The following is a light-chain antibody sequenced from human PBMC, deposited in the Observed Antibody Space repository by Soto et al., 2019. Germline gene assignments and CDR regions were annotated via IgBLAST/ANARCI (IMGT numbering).Light chain of an antibody. V-gene: IGKV1-39*01. CDR2: AAS. Sequence: DIQMTQSPSSLSASVGDRATITCRASQSINSYLNWYQQKPGKAPKLLIYAASSLQSGVPSRFSGSGSGTDFTLTISSLQPEDFTTYYCQQSYSTPRTFGQGTKVDIK. CDR3: QQSYSTPRT. J-gene: IGKJ1*01. CDR1: QSINSY.